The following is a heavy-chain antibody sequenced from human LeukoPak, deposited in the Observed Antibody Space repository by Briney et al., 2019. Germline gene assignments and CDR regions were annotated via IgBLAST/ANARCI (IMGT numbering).Heavy chain of an antibody. D-gene: IGHD4-11*01. CDR1: GFSFSSYG. CDR3: AKVGLTITTILDYFDY. V-gene: IGHV3-30*02. CDR2: IRYDGSKK. J-gene: IGHJ4*02. Sequence: PGGSLRLSCAASGFSFSSYGMHWVRQAPGKGLEWVAFIRYDGSKKYYADSVKGRFTISRDNSKNTLYLHMNSLRAEDTAVYFCAKVGLTITTILDYFDYWGQGTLVTVSS.